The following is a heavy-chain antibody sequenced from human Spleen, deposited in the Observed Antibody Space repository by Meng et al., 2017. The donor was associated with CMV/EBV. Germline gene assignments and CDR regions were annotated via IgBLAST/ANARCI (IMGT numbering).Heavy chain of an antibody. D-gene: IGHD6-19*01. CDR2: IWYDGSNE. V-gene: IGHV3-33*01. Sequence: ASGFTFRRNGMHWVRQAPGKGLEWVALIWYDGSNEYYAESVKGRFTISRDNSKNTLYLQMNSLRAEDTAIYYCSRDKSGLAVGGLDNWGQGTLVTVSS. CDR3: SRDKSGLAVGGLDN. J-gene: IGHJ4*02. CDR1: GFTFRRNG.